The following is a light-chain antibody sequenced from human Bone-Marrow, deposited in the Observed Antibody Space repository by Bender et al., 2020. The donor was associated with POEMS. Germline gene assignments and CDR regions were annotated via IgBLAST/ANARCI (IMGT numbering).Light chain of an antibody. CDR1: NSDVGTYNL. CDR2: EVS. V-gene: IGLV2-8*01. CDR3: SSYAGSNNLV. J-gene: IGLJ2*01. Sequence: QSALTQPASVSGSPGQSITISCTGTNSDVGTYNLVSWYQQHPGKAPKVIISEVSERPSGVPARFSGSKSGNTASLTVSGLQAEDEAVYYCSSYAGSNNLVFGGGTKLTVL.